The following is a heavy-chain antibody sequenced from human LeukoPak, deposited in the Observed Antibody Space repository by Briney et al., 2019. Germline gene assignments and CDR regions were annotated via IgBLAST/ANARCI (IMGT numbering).Heavy chain of an antibody. J-gene: IGHJ4*02. V-gene: IGHV3-66*01. CDR2: IYSSGST. CDR1: GFTVSSNY. D-gene: IGHD3-22*01. Sequence: GGSLRLSCAASGFTVSSNYMSWVRQAPGKGLEWVSVIYSSGSTYYADSVKGRFTISRDNSKNTLYLQMSSLRAEDTAVYYCARDRSGSGYLNWGQGTLVTVSS. CDR3: ARDRSGSGYLN.